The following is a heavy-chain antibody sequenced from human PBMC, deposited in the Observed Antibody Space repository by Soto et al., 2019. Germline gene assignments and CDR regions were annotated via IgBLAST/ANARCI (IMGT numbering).Heavy chain of an antibody. D-gene: IGHD3-10*01. Sequence: QITLKESGPTLVKPTQTLTLTCTFSGFSLSTSGVGVGWIRQPPGKALEWLALIYWDDDKRYSPSLKSRLTITKDTSKNQVVLTVTNMDPVDTATYYCAHRRYGSGSYIPYGMDVWGQGTTVTVSS. CDR2: IYWDDDK. V-gene: IGHV2-5*02. CDR3: AHRRYGSGSYIPYGMDV. CDR1: GFSLSTSGVG. J-gene: IGHJ6*02.